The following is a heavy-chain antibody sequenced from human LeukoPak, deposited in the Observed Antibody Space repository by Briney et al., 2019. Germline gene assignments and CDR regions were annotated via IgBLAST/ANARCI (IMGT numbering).Heavy chain of an antibody. CDR3: ARDSHRRVVVAATNAFDI. D-gene: IGHD2-15*01. Sequence: GGSLRLSCEASGFSFSNYWMSWVRQAPGKGLEWVANVKQDGSEIYYVDSVRGRFTISRDNAKNSLYLQMNSLRAEDTAVYYCARDSHRRVVVAATNAFDIWGQGTMVTVPS. CDR2: VKQDGSEI. V-gene: IGHV3-7*01. CDR1: GFSFSNYW. J-gene: IGHJ3*02.